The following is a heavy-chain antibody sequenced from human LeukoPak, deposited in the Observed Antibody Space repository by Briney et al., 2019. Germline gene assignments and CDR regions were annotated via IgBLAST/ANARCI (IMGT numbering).Heavy chain of an antibody. D-gene: IGHD3-16*02. J-gene: IGHJ4*02. CDR2: ISSSSSSYI. CDR3: AREDVIGGFDY. CDR1: GFTFSSYS. V-gene: IGHV3-21*01. Sequence: GGSLRLSCAASGFTFSSYSMNWVRHAPGKGLESVSSISSSSSSYIYYADSVKGRFTISRDNAKNSLYLQMNSLRAEDTAVYYCAREDVIGGFDYWGQGTLVTVSS.